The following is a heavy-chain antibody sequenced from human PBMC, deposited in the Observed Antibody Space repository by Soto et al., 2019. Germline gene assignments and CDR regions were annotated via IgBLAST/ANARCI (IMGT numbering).Heavy chain of an antibody. CDR2: ISAHTGNT. CDR1: GYTFTNYG. D-gene: IGHD3-10*01. CDR3: ARDPQLWFGEFDMTYYYYGMDV. V-gene: IGHV1-18*01. Sequence: ASVKVSCKTSGYTFTNYGISWVRQAPGQGLEWMGWISAHTGNTNYAQKFQGRVTMTTDTSTSTAYMELRSLRSDDTAVYYCARDPQLWFGEFDMTYYYYGMDVWGQGTTVTVSS. J-gene: IGHJ6*02.